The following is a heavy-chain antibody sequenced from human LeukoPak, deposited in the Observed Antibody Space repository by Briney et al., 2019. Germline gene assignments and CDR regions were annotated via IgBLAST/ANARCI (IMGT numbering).Heavy chain of an antibody. V-gene: IGHV3-33*06. CDR1: GFTFSSYG. J-gene: IGHJ4*02. D-gene: IGHD3-22*01. CDR2: IWYDGSNK. CDR3: AKDFTVGYYYDSSGLNFDY. Sequence: GGSLRLSCAASGFTFSSYGMHWVRQAPGKGLEWVAVIWYDGSNKYYADSVKGRFTISRDNSKNTLYLQMNSLRAEDTAVYYCAKDFTVGYYYDSSGLNFDYWGRGTLVTVSS.